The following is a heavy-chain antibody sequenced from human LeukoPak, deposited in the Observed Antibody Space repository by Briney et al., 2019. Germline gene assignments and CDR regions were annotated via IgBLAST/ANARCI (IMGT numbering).Heavy chain of an antibody. CDR1: GFSFSYFW. D-gene: IGHD3-3*01. CDR2: IKQDGSEK. V-gene: IGHV3-7*01. CDR3: ARDAEVGTLFGVLSRYIWFDP. Sequence: GGSLRLSCAASGFSFSYFWMSWVRQAPGKGLERVANIKQDGSEKYYVDSVKGRFTISRDNAKKSLYLQMNSLRAEDTAVYYCARDAEVGTLFGVLSRYIWFDPWGQGALVTVSS. J-gene: IGHJ5*02.